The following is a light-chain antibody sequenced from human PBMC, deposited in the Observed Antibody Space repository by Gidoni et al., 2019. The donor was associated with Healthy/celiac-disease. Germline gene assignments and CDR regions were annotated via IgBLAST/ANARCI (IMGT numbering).Light chain of an antibody. CDR1: SSDVGSYNL. CDR2: EGS. V-gene: IGLV2-23*01. Sequence: QSALTQPASVSGSPGQSITISCTGTSSDVGSYNLVSWYQQHPGKAPKLMIYEGSKRPSGVSHRFSGSKSGNTASLTISGLQAEDEADYYCCSYAGSSTSLYVFGTGTKVTVL. CDR3: CSYAGSSTSLYV. J-gene: IGLJ1*01.